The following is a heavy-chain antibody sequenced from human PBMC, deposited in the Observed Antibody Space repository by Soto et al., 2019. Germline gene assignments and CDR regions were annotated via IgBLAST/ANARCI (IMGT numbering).Heavy chain of an antibody. J-gene: IGHJ6*02. V-gene: IGHV3-30-3*01. CDR1: GFTFSSYA. CDR2: ISYDGSNK. D-gene: IGHD1-1*01. CDR3: ARAPGVRRRRGYGMDV. Sequence: QVQLVESGGGVVQPGRSLRLSCAASGFTFSSYAMHWVRQAPGKGLEWVAVISYDGSNKYYADSVKGRFTISRDNSKNMMYLQMKSLRAEDTAVYYCARAPGVRRRRGYGMDVWGQGTTGTGSS.